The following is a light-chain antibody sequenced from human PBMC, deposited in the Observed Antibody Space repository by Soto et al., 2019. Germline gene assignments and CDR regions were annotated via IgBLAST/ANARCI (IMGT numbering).Light chain of an antibody. CDR2: GAS. CDR3: QQYGSSPRT. V-gene: IGKV3-20*01. J-gene: IGKJ1*01. Sequence: EIVLTQSPGTLSLSPGERAALSCRASQSVRSSNLAWYQQKPGQAPRLLIYGASSRATGFPDRFSGSGSGTDFTLTISRLEPEDFAVYYCQQYGSSPRTFGQGTKVEIK. CDR1: QSVRSSN.